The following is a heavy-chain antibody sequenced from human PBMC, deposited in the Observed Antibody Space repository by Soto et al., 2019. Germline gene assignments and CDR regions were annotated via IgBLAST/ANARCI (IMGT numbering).Heavy chain of an antibody. D-gene: IGHD4-17*01. J-gene: IGHJ4*02. CDR3: ARGSYGDSY. CDR2: IYYSGST. V-gene: IGHV4-59*01. CDR1: GESIRNYY. Sequence: PSETLSLTCTVSGESIRNYYWSWIRQPPGKGLEWIGYIYYSGSTNYNPSLKSQVTITVDTSKNQFSIKLKSVTAADTAVYYCARGSYGDSYWGQGTLVTVS.